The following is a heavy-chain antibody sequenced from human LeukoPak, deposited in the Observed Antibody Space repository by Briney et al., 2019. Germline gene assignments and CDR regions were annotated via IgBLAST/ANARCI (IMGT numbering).Heavy chain of an antibody. J-gene: IGHJ4*02. CDR2: IYYSGST. Sequence: SETLSLTCTVSGGSISSSSYYWGWIRQPPGKGLEWIGSIYYSGSTYYNPSLKSRVTISVDTSKNQFSLKLSSVTAADTAVYYCARDRWYYDFWSGYTHLDYWGQGTLVTVSS. CDR1: GGSISSSSYY. V-gene: IGHV4-39*07. CDR3: ARDRWYYDFWSGYTHLDY. D-gene: IGHD3-3*01.